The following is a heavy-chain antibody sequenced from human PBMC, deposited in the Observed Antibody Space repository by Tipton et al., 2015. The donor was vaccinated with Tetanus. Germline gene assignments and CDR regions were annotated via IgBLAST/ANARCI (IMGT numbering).Heavy chain of an antibody. D-gene: IGHD5-24*01. CDR1: GYRFANYW. CDR3: ARRKGGYIGYYFDF. J-gene: IGHJ4*02. CDR2: IYPHDSSV. V-gene: IGHV5-51*01. Sequence: VQLVQSGAEVKKPEESLRISCQGSGYRFANYWIGWVRQMPGKGLEWMGIIYPHDSSVRYNPSFQGHVNMSADKSINTAYLHWTSLKASDTARYYCARRKGGYIGYYFDFWAQGILVTVSA.